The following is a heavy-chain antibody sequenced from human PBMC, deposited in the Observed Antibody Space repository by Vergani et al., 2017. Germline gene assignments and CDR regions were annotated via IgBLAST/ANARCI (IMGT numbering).Heavy chain of an antibody. CDR2: IYYSGST. J-gene: IGHJ3*02. CDR1: GGPISSYY. V-gene: IGHV4-59*01. Sequence: QVQLQESGPGLVKPSETLSLTCTVSGGPISSYYWSWIRQPPGKGLEWIGYIYYSGSTNYNPSLKSRVTISVDTSKNQFSLKLSSVTAADTAVYYCARDDGYCSGGSCLPAFDIWGQGTMVTVSS. D-gene: IGHD2-15*01. CDR3: ARDDGYCSGGSCLPAFDI.